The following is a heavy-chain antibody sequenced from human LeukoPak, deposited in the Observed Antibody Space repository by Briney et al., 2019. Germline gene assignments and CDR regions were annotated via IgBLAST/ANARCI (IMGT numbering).Heavy chain of an antibody. CDR1: GFTFSSHG. CDR3: ARVPTMGTYYYYYMDV. V-gene: IGHV3-64*01. D-gene: IGHD7-27*01. Sequence: GGSLRLSCAASGFTFSSHGMNWVRQAPGKGLEYVSAISSNGGSTYYANSVKGRFTISRDNSKNTLYLQMGSLRAEDMAVYYCARVPTMGTYYYYYMDVWGKGTTVTISS. CDR2: ISSNGGST. J-gene: IGHJ6*03.